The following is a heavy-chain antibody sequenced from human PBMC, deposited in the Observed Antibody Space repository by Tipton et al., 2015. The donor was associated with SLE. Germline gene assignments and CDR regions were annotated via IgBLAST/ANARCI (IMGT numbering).Heavy chain of an antibody. CDR3: ARMGLCTTTTCNEGAFDV. CDR1: GGSLSYHY. Sequence: TLSLTCSVSGGSLSYHYWSWTRQPPGKGLDWIGSIYYTGNTNYNPSLKSRVTMSVDTSKSQFSLKLTFVSAADTAIYYCARMGLCTTTTCNEGAFDVWGQGAMVAGSS. V-gene: IGHV4-59*11. CDR2: IYYTGNT. D-gene: IGHD2-2*01. J-gene: IGHJ3*01.